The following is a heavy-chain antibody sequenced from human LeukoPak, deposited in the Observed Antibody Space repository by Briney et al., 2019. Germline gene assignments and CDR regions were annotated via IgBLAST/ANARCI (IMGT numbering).Heavy chain of an antibody. CDR3: ARSHLWNAFDI. D-gene: IGHD3-3*02. V-gene: IGHV3-21*01. CDR2: ISSSSSYI. Sequence: PGGSLRLSCAASGFTFSSYSMNWVRQAPGKGLEWVSSISSSSSYIYYADSVKGRFTISRDNSKNTLYLQMNSLRAEDTAVYYCARSHLWNAFDIWGQGTMVTVSS. J-gene: IGHJ3*02. CDR1: GFTFSSYS.